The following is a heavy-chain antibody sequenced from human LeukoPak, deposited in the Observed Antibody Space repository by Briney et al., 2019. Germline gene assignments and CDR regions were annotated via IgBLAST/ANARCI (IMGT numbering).Heavy chain of an antibody. Sequence: GESLKISCKVSGYSFTTYWIGWVRQMPGKGLEWMGIIYPGDSDTRYSPSFQGQVTISADKSISTAYLQRSSLKASDTAMYYCARHKGGQWLTKNWFDPWGQGTLVTVSS. CDR2: IYPGDSDT. CDR1: GYSFTTYW. V-gene: IGHV5-51*01. J-gene: IGHJ5*02. CDR3: ARHKGGQWLTKNWFDP. D-gene: IGHD6-19*01.